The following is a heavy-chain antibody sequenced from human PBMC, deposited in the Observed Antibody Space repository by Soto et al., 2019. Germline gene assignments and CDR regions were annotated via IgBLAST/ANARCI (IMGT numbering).Heavy chain of an antibody. CDR1: GFSFRNSD. Sequence: HPGGSLRLSCAASGFSFRNSDMHWVRQAPGKGLEWVAFIWYDGREKNYADSVKGRFTISRDNSKNTLYLQMSSLRVEDTAVYYCVKDDDIVVVGPCNMDAWAQGTTVTVSS. J-gene: IGHJ6*02. CDR2: IWYDGREK. V-gene: IGHV3-30*02. CDR3: VKDDDIVVVGPCNMDA. D-gene: IGHD2-15*01.